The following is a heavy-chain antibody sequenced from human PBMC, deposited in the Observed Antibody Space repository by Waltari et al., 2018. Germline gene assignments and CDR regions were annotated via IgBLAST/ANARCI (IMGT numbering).Heavy chain of an antibody. CDR1: GVSITSNRHY. D-gene: IGHD5-12*01. CDR3: ATYIGASVGTAAFDV. Sequence: QLQLQESGPRLVRPSETLSLICRVSGVSITSNRHYWAWIRQSPGQCLEWIGTVSYSGTTYISPSLKSRVSVSRDTSKNQVSLILGSVTAADMAVYYCATYIGASVGTAAFDVWGQGTMVTVSS. V-gene: IGHV4-39*01. J-gene: IGHJ3*01. CDR2: VSYSGTT.